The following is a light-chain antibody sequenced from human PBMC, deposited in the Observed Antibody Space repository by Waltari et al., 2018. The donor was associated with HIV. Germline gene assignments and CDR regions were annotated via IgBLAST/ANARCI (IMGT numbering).Light chain of an antibody. CDR2: WAS. CDR1: QSVLYSSNNKNY. V-gene: IGKV4-1*01. J-gene: IGKJ1*01. Sequence: IVMTQSPDSLAVSLGERATINCKSSQSVLYSSNNKNYLAWYQQKPGQPPKLLIYWASTRESGVPDRFSGSGSGTDFTLTISSLHAEDVALYYCQQYYSTPRTFGQGTKVEVK. CDR3: QQYYSTPRT.